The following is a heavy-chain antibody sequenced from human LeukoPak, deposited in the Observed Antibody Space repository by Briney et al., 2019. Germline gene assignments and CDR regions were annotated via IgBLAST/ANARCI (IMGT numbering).Heavy chain of an antibody. D-gene: IGHD1-26*01. CDR2: IYYSGST. J-gene: IGHJ4*02. CDR3: ARGGYSGSHFDY. V-gene: IGHV4-59*01. Sequence: PSETLSLTCTVSGGSISSYYWSWIRQPPGKGLEWIGYIYYSGSTNYNPSLKSRVTISVDTSKNQFSLKLSSVTAADTAAYYCARGGYSGSHFDYWGQGTLVTVSS. CDR1: GGSISSYY.